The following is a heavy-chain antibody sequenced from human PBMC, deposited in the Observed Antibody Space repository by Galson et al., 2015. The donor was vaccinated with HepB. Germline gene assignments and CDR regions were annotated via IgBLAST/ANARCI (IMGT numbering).Heavy chain of an antibody. CDR1: GFTFSNYA. D-gene: IGHD2-21*02. J-gene: IGHJ4*02. Sequence: SLRLSCAASGFTFSNYAMSWVRQAPGKGLEWVSGISGSGASTYYADSVKGRFTVSRDNSKNSLYLQMNSLRAEDTAVYYCARDLVVTANACGYWGQGTLVTVSS. CDR3: ARDLVVTANACGY. V-gene: IGHV3-23*01. CDR2: ISGSGAST.